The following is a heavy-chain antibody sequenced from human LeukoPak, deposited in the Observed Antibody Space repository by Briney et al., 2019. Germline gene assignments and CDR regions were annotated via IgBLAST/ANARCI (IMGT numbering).Heavy chain of an antibody. D-gene: IGHD2-2*01. V-gene: IGHV4-39*01. CDR2: ISYSGST. CDR1: GGSISSSSCY. J-gene: IGHJ2*01. CDR3: ARSETRANWYFDL. Sequence: KPSETLSLTCTVSGGSISSSSCYWGWIRQPPGKGLEWIGSISYSGSTYFNPSLKSRVTISVDTSKNQFSLSLSSVTAADTAVYYCARSETRANWYFDLWGRGTLVTVSS.